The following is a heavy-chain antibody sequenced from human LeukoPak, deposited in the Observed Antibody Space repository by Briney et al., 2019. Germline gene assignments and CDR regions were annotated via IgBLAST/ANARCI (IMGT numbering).Heavy chain of an antibody. Sequence: GGSLRLSCAASGFTVSSNYMSWVRQAPGKGLEWVSVIYSGGSTYYADSVKGRFTISRHNSKNTLYLQMNSLRAEDTAVYYCARVFLGSGSYYNDYRGQGTLVTVSS. CDR1: GFTVSSNY. J-gene: IGHJ4*02. D-gene: IGHD3-10*01. V-gene: IGHV3-53*04. CDR3: ARVFLGSGSYYNDY. CDR2: IYSGGST.